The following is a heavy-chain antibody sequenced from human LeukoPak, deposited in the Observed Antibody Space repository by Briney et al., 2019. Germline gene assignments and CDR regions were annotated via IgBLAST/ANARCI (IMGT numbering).Heavy chain of an antibody. J-gene: IGHJ5*02. CDR1: GFTFSSYA. CDR2: ISGSGRDT. V-gene: IGHV3-23*01. CDR3: AKLRARVVTWKNWFDP. D-gene: IGHD4-4*01. Sequence: GGSLRLSCAASGFTFSSYAMSWVRQAPGKGLEWVSAISGSGRDTYYADSVKGRFTISRDNSKNTVYLQMSSLRAEDTAVYYCAKLRARVVTWKNWFDPWGQGTLVTVSS.